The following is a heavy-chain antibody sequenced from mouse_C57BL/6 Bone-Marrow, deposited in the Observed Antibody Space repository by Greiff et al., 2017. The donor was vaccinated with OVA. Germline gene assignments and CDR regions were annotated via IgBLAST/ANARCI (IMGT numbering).Heavy chain of an antibody. CDR3: ARLRAYY. J-gene: IGHJ3*01. V-gene: IGHV1-59*01. CDR1: GYTFTSYW. D-gene: IGHD3-3*01. CDR2: IDPSDSYT. Sequence: VQLQQPGAELVRPGTSVKLSCKASGYTFTSYWMHWVKQRPGQGLEWIGVIDPSDSYTNYNQKFKGKATLTVDTSFSTAYMQLSSLTSEDSAVYYCARLRAYYWGQGTLVTVSA.